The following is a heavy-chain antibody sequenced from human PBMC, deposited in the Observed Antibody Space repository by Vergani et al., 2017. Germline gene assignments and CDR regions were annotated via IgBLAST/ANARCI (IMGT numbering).Heavy chain of an antibody. Sequence: QVQLQESGPGLVKPSGTLSLTCAVSGGSISSSNWWSWVRQPPGKGLEWIGEIYHSGSTNYNPSLKSRVTISVDKSKNQFSLKLSSVTAADTAVYYCARSGYCAHGVCYMTYYYYMDVWGKGTAVTVSS. D-gene: IGHD2-8*01. CDR3: ARSGYCAHGVCYMTYYYYMDV. J-gene: IGHJ6*03. CDR1: GGSISSSNW. CDR2: IYHSGST. V-gene: IGHV4-4*02.